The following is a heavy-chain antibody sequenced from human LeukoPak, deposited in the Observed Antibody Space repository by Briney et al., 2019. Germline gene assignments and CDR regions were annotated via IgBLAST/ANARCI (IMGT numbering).Heavy chain of an antibody. Sequence: SVKVSCKASGGTFSSYAISWVRQAPGQGLEWMGGSSPIFGTANYAQKFQGRVTITTDESTSTAYMELSRLIAEETAVYYCARDQGGVWLQNNYYCSCMNVWGKGTTVTVSS. CDR3: ARDQGGVWLQNNYYCSCMNV. CDR1: GGTFSSYA. V-gene: IGHV1-69*05. D-gene: IGHD5-24*01. J-gene: IGHJ6*03. CDR2: SSPIFGTA.